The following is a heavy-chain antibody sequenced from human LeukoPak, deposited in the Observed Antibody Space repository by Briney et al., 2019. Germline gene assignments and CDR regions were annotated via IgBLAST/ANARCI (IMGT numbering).Heavy chain of an antibody. CDR2: VYYNGGT. CDR1: GGSITSSSYY. V-gene: IGHV4-39*01. Sequence: SETLSLTCSVSGGSITSSSYYWVWIRQPPGKGLEWIASVYYNGGTYYNPSLKSRVTISIDTSNNQFSLKLNSVTAADTAVYYCAREWGEWLLLGTDNWGQGTLITVSS. CDR3: AREWGEWLLLGTDN. D-gene: IGHD3-3*01. J-gene: IGHJ4*02.